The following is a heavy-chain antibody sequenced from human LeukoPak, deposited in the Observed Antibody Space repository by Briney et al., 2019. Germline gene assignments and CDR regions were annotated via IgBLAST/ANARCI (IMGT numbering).Heavy chain of an antibody. CDR2: ISGSGDYT. V-gene: IGHV3-23*01. CDR1: GFTFGSYA. J-gene: IGHJ4*02. CDR3: AKDPMATIRVFDY. D-gene: IGHD5-24*01. Sequence: PGGSLRLSCAASGFTFGSYAMSWVRQAPGKGLEWVSAISGSGDYTYYADSVKGRLTISRDNSKNTLYLQMNSLRAEDTAVYYCAKDPMATIRVFDYWGQGTLVTVSS.